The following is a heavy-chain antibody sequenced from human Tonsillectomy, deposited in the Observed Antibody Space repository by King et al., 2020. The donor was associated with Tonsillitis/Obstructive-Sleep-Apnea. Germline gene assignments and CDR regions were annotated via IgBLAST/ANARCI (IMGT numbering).Heavy chain of an antibody. CDR1: GYSFNNYW. D-gene: IGHD2-15*01. J-gene: IGHJ6*03. Sequence: VQLVESEAEVKKPGESLKISCEGSGYSFNNYWIAWVRQMPGKGLEWMGIIYPGNSDTKYSPSFQGQVTISADKSINTAYLRWNSLKASDTAMYYCAGRAGGSSLYYYYYMDAWGKGTTVTVSS. V-gene: IGHV5-51*01. CDR2: IYPGNSDT. CDR3: AGRAGGSSLYYYYYMDA.